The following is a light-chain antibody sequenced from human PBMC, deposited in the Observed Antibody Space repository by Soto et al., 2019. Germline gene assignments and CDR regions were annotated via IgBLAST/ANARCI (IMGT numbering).Light chain of an antibody. CDR1: QSVSSSY. CDR3: KQYGSSPLT. Sequence: EIVLTQSPGTLSLSPGERATLSCRVSQSVSSSYLAWYQQKPGQAPRLLIYGASSRATGIPDRFSSSGSGTDFTLTISRLEPEDFAVYYCKQYGSSPLTFGGGTKVEIK. J-gene: IGKJ4*01. CDR2: GAS. V-gene: IGKV3-20*01.